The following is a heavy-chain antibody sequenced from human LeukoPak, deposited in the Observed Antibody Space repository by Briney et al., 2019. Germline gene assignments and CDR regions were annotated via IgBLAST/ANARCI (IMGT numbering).Heavy chain of an antibody. CDR2: ISSSGSTI. Sequence: PRGSLRLSCAASGFTSSDYYMSWIGQAPGPGLEWVSYISSSGSTIYYADSVKGRFTISRDNAKNSLYLQMNSLRAEDTAVYYCSKSGYSQMFVPWGRGPLVTVSS. CDR1: GFTSSDYY. J-gene: IGHJ5*02. D-gene: IGHD6-13*01. V-gene: IGHV3-11*04. CDR3: SKSGYSQMFVP.